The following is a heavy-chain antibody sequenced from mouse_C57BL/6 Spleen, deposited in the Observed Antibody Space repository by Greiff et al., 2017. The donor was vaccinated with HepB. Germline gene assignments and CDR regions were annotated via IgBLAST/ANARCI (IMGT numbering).Heavy chain of an antibody. CDR3: ARGDGNLYFDV. V-gene: IGHV1-82*01. CDR2: IYPGDGDT. J-gene: IGHJ1*03. CDR1: GYAFSSSW. D-gene: IGHD2-1*01. Sequence: VQLQQSGPELVKPGASVKISCKASGYAFSSSWMNWVKQRPGKGLEWIGRIYPGDGDTNYNGKFKGKATLTADKSSSTAYMQLSSLTSEDSAVYVCARGDGNLYFDVWGTGTTVTVSS.